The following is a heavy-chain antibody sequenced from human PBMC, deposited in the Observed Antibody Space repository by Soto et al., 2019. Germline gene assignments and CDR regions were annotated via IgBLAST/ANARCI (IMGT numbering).Heavy chain of an antibody. D-gene: IGHD1-26*01. V-gene: IGHV3-53*01. J-gene: IGHJ5*02. CDR1: GFTVSISY. CDR3: VRDSYGTA. Sequence: EVQLVESGGGLIQPGGSLRLSCAASGFTVSISYMSWVRQAQGKGLEWVSIIYTGGATYYADSVKGRFTISRDDSKNTLFLQMDGLRVEDTAIYYCVRDSYGTAWGQGTQVTVSS. CDR2: IYTGGAT.